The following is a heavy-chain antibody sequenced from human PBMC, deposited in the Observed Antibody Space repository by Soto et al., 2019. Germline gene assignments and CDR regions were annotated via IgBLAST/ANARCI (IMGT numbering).Heavy chain of an antibody. V-gene: IGHV3-48*02. CDR1: GFTFSSYS. CDR2: ISSSSSTI. J-gene: IGHJ5*02. D-gene: IGHD1-26*01. CDR3: AREGGSLNWCDP. Sequence: GGSLRLSCAASGFTFSSYSMNWGRQAPGKGLGWVSYISSSSSTIYYADSVKGQFTISRDHAKNSLYLQMNSLRDEDTAVYYCAREGGSLNWCDPWGQGTLVTVSS.